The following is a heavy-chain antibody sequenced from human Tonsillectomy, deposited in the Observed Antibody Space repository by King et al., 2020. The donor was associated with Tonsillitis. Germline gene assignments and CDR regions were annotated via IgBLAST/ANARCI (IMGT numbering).Heavy chain of an antibody. CDR1: GFTVSRNY. CDR3: ARDLLVRGVRFVYYYSMYV. J-gene: IGHJ6*02. CDR2: IYSGDYT. Sequence: QLVESGGGLAQPGGSLRLSCAASGFTVSRNYMSWVRQAPGKGLEWGSVIYSGDYTHYADAVKGRFTIARDNSKKTVYLQMNSLRAEDTAVYYWARDLLVRGVRFVYYYSMYVWGQGTTVTVSS. D-gene: IGHD3-10*01. V-gene: IGHV3-66*01.